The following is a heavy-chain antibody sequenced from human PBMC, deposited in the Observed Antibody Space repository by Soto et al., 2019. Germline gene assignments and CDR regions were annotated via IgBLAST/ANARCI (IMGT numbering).Heavy chain of an antibody. J-gene: IGHJ5*02. CDR1: GFPFGDYY. V-gene: IGHV3-11*01. D-gene: IGHD2-15*01. CDR3: AKYLQNAATHISWFDP. Sequence: QVQLVESGGGLVKPGGSLRLSCAASGFPFGDYYMSWIRQAPGKGLEWVSYISYSGRTIYYADSVKGRFTISRDNAKNSLYLQLNSLRAEDTAVYYCAKYLQNAATHISWFDPWGQGTLVIVSS. CDR2: ISYSGRTI.